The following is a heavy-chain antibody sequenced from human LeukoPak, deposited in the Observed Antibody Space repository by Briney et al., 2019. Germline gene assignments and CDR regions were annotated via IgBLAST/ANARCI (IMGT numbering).Heavy chain of an antibody. D-gene: IGHD3-10*01. J-gene: IGHJ4*02. CDR3: ARRGIVIRAVILIGFHTEAYYFDY. Sequence: PGGSLRLSCVVSGITLSNYGMSWVRQAPGKGLEWVSGISGSGGGTNYADSVKGRFTISRDNSKNTLYLQMNGLRAEDTAVYFCARRGIVIRAVILIGFHTEAYYFDYWGQGTLVTVSS. CDR1: GITLSNYG. V-gene: IGHV3-23*01. CDR2: ISGSGGGT.